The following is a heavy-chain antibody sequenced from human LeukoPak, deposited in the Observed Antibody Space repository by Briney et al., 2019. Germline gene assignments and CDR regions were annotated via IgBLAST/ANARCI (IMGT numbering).Heavy chain of an antibody. D-gene: IGHD3-22*01. CDR1: GFTFSSYA. CDR3: AKPPLDSSGYHY. Sequence: GGSLRLSCAASGFTFSSYAVSWVRQAPGKGLEWVSAISGSGGSTYYADSVKGRFTISRDNSKNTLYLQMSSLRAEDTAVYYCAKPPLDSSGYHYWGQGTLVTVSS. J-gene: IGHJ4*02. CDR2: ISGSGGST. V-gene: IGHV3-23*01.